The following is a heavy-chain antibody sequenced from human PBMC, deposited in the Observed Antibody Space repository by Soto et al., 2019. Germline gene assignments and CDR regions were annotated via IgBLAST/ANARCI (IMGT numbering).Heavy chain of an antibody. D-gene: IGHD2-15*01. CDR2: ISGRSSAI. CDR3: ARCASGGYYNYCAMDV. Sequence: EVQLVESGGGLVQPGGSLRLSCAASGFTFSTYSLTWVRQAPGKGLEWVSYISGRSSAIYYADSVKGRFTISRDNAKNSLYLQMNSLRDEDTAVYYCARCASGGYYNYCAMDVWGQGTTVTVSS. J-gene: IGHJ6*02. CDR1: GFTFSTYS. V-gene: IGHV3-48*02.